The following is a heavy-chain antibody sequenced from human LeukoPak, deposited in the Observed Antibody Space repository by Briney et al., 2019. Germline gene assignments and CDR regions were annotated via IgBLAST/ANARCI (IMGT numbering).Heavy chain of an antibody. D-gene: IGHD4-11*01. CDR3: ATETEYSNYDAFDI. CDR1: GFTFTKYE. J-gene: IGHJ3*02. Sequence: GSLRLSCAASGFTFTKYEMNWVRQAPGKGLEWISYISSGNYAIYYADSGKGRFTISRDNGKNSLYLHMSSLRADDTAIYYCATETEYSNYDAFDIWGQGTMVTVSS. V-gene: IGHV3-48*03. CDR2: ISSGNYAI.